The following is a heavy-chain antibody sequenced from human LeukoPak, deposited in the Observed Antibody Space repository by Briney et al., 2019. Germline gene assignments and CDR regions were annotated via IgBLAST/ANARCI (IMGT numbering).Heavy chain of an antibody. CDR3: ARIHSGSYPWWFDP. CDR1: GGSISSSSYY. D-gene: IGHD1-26*01. J-gene: IGHJ5*02. V-gene: IGHV4-39*01. CDR2: IYYSGST. Sequence: PSETLSLTCTVSGGSISSSSYYWGWIRQPPGKGLEWIGSIYYSGSTYYNPSLKSRVTISVDTSKNQFSLKLSSVIAADTAVYYCARIHSGSYPWWFDPWGQGTLVTVSS.